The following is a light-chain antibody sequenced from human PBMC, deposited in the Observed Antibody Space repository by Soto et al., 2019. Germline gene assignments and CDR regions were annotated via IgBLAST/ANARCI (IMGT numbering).Light chain of an antibody. Sequence: QSALTQPASVSGSPGQSITISCTGTSSDVGGYNYVSWYQQHPGKAPKLMIYEVSNRHSGVSNRFSGSKSGNTASLTISGLQADDEAYYYCSSYTSSSTRVFGGGTKLTVL. CDR2: EVS. V-gene: IGLV2-14*01. J-gene: IGLJ3*02. CDR3: SSYTSSSTRV. CDR1: SSDVGGYNY.